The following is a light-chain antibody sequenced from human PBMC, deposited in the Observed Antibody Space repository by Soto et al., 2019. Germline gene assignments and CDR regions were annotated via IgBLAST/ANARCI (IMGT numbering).Light chain of an antibody. Sequence: DFQMTQSPSSLSASVGDRVTITCRASQSISSWLAWYQQKPGKAPKLLIYDASSLESGVPSRFSGSGSGTEFTLTISSLQPDDFATYYCQQYNSYPGTFGQGTKVDIK. CDR3: QQYNSYPGT. CDR2: DAS. J-gene: IGKJ1*01. CDR1: QSISSW. V-gene: IGKV1-5*01.